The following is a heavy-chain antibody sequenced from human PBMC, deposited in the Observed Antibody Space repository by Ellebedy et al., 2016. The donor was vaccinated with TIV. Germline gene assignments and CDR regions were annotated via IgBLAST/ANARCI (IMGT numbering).Heavy chain of an antibody. V-gene: IGHV1-69*06. CDR1: GGTFSSYA. D-gene: IGHD3-10*01. Sequence: ASVKVSCKASGGTFSSYAISWVRQAPGQGLEWMGGIIPIFGTANYAQKLQGRVTITADKSTSTAYMELRSLRSDDTAVYYCAREDSGSYYKAVYYYGMDVWGQGTTVTVSS. CDR2: IIPIFGTA. CDR3: AREDSGSYYKAVYYYGMDV. J-gene: IGHJ6*02.